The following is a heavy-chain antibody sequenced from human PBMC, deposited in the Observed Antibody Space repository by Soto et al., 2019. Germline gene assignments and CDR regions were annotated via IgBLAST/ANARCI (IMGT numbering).Heavy chain of an antibody. CDR2: VSTNDDRT. D-gene: IGHD3-22*01. Sequence: ASVKVSCKTSGYIFTAYGLAWLRQAPGQRPEWMGWVSTNDDRTNYAQKFQGRVTMTTDRSTTTTSMELRSLRPDDTAVYYCAKELNTESSAYYSFAFWGQGTLVTVS. V-gene: IGHV1-18*01. CDR1: GYIFTAYG. CDR3: AKELNTESSAYYSFAF. J-gene: IGHJ4*02.